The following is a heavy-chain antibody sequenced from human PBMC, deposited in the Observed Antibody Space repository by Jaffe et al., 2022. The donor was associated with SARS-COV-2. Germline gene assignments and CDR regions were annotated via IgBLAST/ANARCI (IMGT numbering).Heavy chain of an antibody. CDR2: ISGSGGST. V-gene: IGHV3-23*01. Sequence: EVQLLESGGGLVQPGGSLRLSCAASGFTFSSYAVSWVRQAPGKGLEWVSRISGSGGSTYYAASVKGRFTISRDNSKNTLYLQMNSLRAEDTAVYYCAKDSSGWYFDYWGQGTLVTVSS. CDR3: AKDSSGWYFDY. CDR1: GFTFSSYA. J-gene: IGHJ4*02. D-gene: IGHD6-19*01.